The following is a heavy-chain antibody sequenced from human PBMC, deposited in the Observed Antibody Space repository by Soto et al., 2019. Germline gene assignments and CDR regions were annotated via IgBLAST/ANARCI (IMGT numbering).Heavy chain of an antibody. CDR2: IRSKPNTDAT. CDR1: GFTFSDSA. Sequence: GGPLRLSCAASGFTFSDSAMHWVRQASGKGMEWVGRIRSKPNTDATAYAASVKGRFTISRDDSKNTAYLQMNSLKTEDTAVYYCTRHVDCSGGSCYSGYYYYMDVWGKGTTVTVSS. D-gene: IGHD2-15*01. J-gene: IGHJ6*03. V-gene: IGHV3-73*01. CDR3: TRHVDCSGGSCYSGYYYYMDV.